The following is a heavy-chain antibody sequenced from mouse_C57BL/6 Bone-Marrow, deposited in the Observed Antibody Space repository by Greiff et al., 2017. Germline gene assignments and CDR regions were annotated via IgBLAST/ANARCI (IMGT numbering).Heavy chain of an antibody. J-gene: IGHJ2*01. Sequence: DVQLVESGGDLVKPGGSLKLSCAASGFTFSSYGLSWVRQTPDKRLEWVATISSGGSYTYYPDSVKGRFTISRDNAKNTLYLQMSSLKSEDTAMYCCARLDYGGQGTTLTVSS. CDR2: ISSGGSYT. CDR1: GFTFSSYG. CDR3: ARLDY. V-gene: IGHV5-6*01.